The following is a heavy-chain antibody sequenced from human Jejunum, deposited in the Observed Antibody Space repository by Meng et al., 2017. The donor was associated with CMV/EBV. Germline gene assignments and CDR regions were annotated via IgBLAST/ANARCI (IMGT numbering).Heavy chain of an antibody. D-gene: IGHD1-26*01. CDR2: ITKSSSNT. CDR1: GFTFSRYS. Sequence: SCAASGFTFSRYSMNWVRQAPGKGLEWVSSITKSSSNTYDADSVKGRFTISRDNAKNSLYLQMNSLRAEDTAVYYCARDLWEGFDYWGPGTLVTVSS. CDR3: ARDLWEGFDY. J-gene: IGHJ4*02. V-gene: IGHV3-21*01.